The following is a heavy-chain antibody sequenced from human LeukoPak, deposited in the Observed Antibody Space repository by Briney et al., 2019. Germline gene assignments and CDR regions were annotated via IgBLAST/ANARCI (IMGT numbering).Heavy chain of an antibody. CDR2: IIPIFGTA. D-gene: IGHD4-17*01. Sequence: SVKVSCKASGGTFSSYAISWVRQAPGQGLEWMGGIIPIFGTANYAQKFQGRVTITADESTSTAYMELSSLRSEDTAVYYCARGIQHGDSPNWFDPWGQGTLVTVSS. V-gene: IGHV1-69*13. J-gene: IGHJ5*02. CDR3: ARGIQHGDSPNWFDP. CDR1: GGTFSSYA.